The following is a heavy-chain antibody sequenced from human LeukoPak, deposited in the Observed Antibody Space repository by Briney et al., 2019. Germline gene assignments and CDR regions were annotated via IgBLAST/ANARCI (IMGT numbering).Heavy chain of an antibody. J-gene: IGHJ4*02. D-gene: IGHD3-22*01. V-gene: IGHV4-34*01. CDR1: GGSFSGYY. CDR3: ARSPGDSSGYYFYFDY. Sequence: PSETLSLTCAVYGGSFSGYYWSWIRQPPGKGLEWIGEINHSGSTNYNPSLKSRVTISVDTSKNQFSLKLSSVTAADTAVYYCARSPGDSSGYYFYFDYWGQGTLVTVPS. CDR2: INHSGST.